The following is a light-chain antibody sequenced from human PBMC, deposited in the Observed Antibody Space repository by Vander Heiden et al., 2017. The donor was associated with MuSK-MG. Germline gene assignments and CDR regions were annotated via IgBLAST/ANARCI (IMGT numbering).Light chain of an antibody. J-gene: IGKJ4*02. V-gene: IGKV3-15*01. CDR1: QRVSCR. CDR2: DAS. Sequence: ELVMTQSPATLSVSPGEGATLACRASQRVSCRLAWYRQKPGQLPNLVIYDASTRATGVPARFSGRGSGTEFTLTISSLQSEDFAVYYCQQYNTWPRTFGGGTKVEIK. CDR3: QQYNTWPRT.